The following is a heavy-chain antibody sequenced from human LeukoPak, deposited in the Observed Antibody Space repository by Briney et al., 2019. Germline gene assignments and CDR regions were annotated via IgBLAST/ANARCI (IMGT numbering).Heavy chain of an antibody. CDR2: IHYRGGT. J-gene: IGHJ3*02. Sequence: SGTLSLTCAVSGGSISNENWWSWVRQPPGKGLEWIGEIHYRGGTNYNSSLRSRVTISVDTSKNQFSLKMTSVTAADTAVYYCATPNDAFNIWGQGTMVTVSS. CDR3: ATPNDAFNI. V-gene: IGHV4-4*02. CDR1: GGSISNENW.